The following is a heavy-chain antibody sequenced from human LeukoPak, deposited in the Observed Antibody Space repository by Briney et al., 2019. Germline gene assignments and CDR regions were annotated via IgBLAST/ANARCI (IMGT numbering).Heavy chain of an antibody. V-gene: IGHV3-15*01. CDR3: TRHYDILTGYYGGAFDI. Sequence: GGSLRLSCAASGFTFSHAWMSWVRRAPGKGLEWVGRIKSKPDGGTTDYAAHVKGRFTISRDDSKNTLYLQMNSLNTEDTAVYYCTRHYDILTGYYGGAFDIWGQGTMVTVSS. CDR1: GFTFSHAW. D-gene: IGHD3-9*01. J-gene: IGHJ3*02. CDR2: IKSKPDGGTT.